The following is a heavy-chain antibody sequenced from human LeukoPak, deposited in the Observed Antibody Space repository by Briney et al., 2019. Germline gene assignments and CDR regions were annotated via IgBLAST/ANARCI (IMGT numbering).Heavy chain of an antibody. Sequence: SETLSLTCTVSGGSISSYYWSWIRQPPGKGLEWIGYIYYSGSTNYNPSLKSRVTISVDTSKNQFSLKLSSVTAADTAVYYCARARKWLRSPYYYYYYMDVWGKGTTVTISS. V-gene: IGHV4-59*01. CDR2: IYYSGST. J-gene: IGHJ6*03. CDR1: GGSISSYY. D-gene: IGHD5-12*01. CDR3: ARARKWLRSPYYYYYYMDV.